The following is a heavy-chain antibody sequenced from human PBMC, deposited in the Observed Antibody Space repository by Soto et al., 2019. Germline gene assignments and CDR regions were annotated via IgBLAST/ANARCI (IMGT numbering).Heavy chain of an antibody. CDR2: IIPILGIA. Sequence: QVQLVQSGAEVKKPGSSVKVSCKASGGTFSSYTISWVRQAPGQGLEWMGRIIPILGIANYAQKFQGRVTITADKATSRAYMGLSSLRSEDTAVYYCARGGHYDSSGYYYPGYWGQGTLVTVSS. V-gene: IGHV1-69*02. CDR3: ARGGHYDSSGYYYPGY. J-gene: IGHJ4*02. D-gene: IGHD3-22*01. CDR1: GGTFSSYT.